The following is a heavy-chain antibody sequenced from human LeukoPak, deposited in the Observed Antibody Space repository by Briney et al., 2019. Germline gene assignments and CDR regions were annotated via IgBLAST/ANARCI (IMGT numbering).Heavy chain of an antibody. CDR2: IFYSGTT. CDR3: ARRLCSNAGCYDSDAFDV. V-gene: IGHV4-59*01. CDR1: GVALTNNY. Sequence: SETLSLTCTVSGVALTNNYWSWIRQPPGKAPEWIGYIFYSGTTILNPSLQSRVTMSVDTSKDQFSLNMTSVTAADMAVYYCARRLCSNAGCYDSDAFDVWGQGTMVTVSS. D-gene: IGHD2-2*01. J-gene: IGHJ3*01.